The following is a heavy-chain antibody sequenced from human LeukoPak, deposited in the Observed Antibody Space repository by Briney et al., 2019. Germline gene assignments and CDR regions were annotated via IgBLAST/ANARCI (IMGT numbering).Heavy chain of an antibody. CDR2: IWYDGSNK. Sequence: GGSLRLSCAASGFTFSSYGMHWVRQAPGNGLEWVAVIWYDGSNKYYADSVKGRFTISRDNSKNTLYLQMNSLRAEDTAVYYCARYCSGGSCYGYYGMDVWGKGTTVTVSS. CDR1: GFTFSSYG. J-gene: IGHJ6*04. CDR3: ARYCSGGSCYGYYGMDV. D-gene: IGHD2-15*01. V-gene: IGHV3-33*01.